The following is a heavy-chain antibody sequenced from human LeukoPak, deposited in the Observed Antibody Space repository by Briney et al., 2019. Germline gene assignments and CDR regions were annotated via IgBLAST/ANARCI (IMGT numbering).Heavy chain of an antibody. V-gene: IGHV3-53*01. J-gene: IGHJ3*02. D-gene: IGHD2-21*01. Sequence: GGSLRLSCAASGVTVVTNYINWVRQPPGTGLEWVSVNYSGGSKYYADSVKGRFTTSRDNSKNTVYLQMNSLRAEDTAVYYCARSRGIPDAFDMWGLGTMVTVSS. CDR1: GVTVVTNY. CDR3: ARSRGIPDAFDM. CDR2: NYSGGSK.